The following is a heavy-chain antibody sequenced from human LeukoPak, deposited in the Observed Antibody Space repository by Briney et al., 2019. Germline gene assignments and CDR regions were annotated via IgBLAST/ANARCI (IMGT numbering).Heavy chain of an antibody. CDR1: GFTFSSYE. D-gene: IGHD3-9*01. CDR2: INWNGGST. J-gene: IGHJ6*03. V-gene: IGHV3-20*01. Sequence: AGGSLRLSCAASGFTFSSYEMNWVRQAPGKGLEWVSGINWNGGSTGYADSVKGRFTISRDNAKNSLYLQMNSLRAEDTALYHCARGLGYYDILTGYSGHYYYMDVWGKGTTVTISS. CDR3: ARGLGYYDILTGYSGHYYYMDV.